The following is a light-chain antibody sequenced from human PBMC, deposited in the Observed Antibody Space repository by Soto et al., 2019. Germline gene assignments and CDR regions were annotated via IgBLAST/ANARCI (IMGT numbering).Light chain of an antibody. CDR3: AAWDDSLSGVV. J-gene: IGLJ2*01. Sequence: QSVLTQPPSASGTPGQRVTISCSGSSSNVGRNAVTWYQQVPGTAPKLRIYSNTQRPSGVPDRFSGSKSGTSASLAISGLQSEDEADYYCAAWDDSLSGVVFGGGTKVTVL. CDR2: SNT. CDR1: SSNVGRNA. V-gene: IGLV1-44*01.